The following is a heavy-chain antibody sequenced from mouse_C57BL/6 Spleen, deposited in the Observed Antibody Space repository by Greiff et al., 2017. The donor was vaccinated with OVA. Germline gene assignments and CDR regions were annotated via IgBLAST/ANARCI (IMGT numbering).Heavy chain of an antibody. CDR2: IFPGSGST. CDR3: ARSPYDYDQAWFAY. V-gene: IGHV1-75*01. J-gene: IGHJ3*01. Sequence: VKLQESGPELVKPGASVKISCKASGYTFTDYYINWVKQRPGQGLEWIGWIFPGSGSTYYNEKLKGKATLTVDKSSSTAYMLLSSLTSEDSAVYFCARSPYDYDQAWFAYWGQGTLVTVSA. CDR1: GYTFTDYY. D-gene: IGHD2-4*01.